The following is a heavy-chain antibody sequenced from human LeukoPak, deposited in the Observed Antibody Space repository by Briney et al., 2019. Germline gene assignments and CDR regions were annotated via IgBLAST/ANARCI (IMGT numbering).Heavy chain of an antibody. CDR1: GGTFSSYA. Sequence: GASVKVSCKASGGTFSSYAISWVRQAPGQGLEWMGGIIPIFGTANYAQKFQERVTITRDMSTSTAYMELSSLRSEDTAVYYCAGHGVGAMTPAETLDYWGQGTLVTVSS. CDR2: IIPIFGTA. J-gene: IGHJ4*02. CDR3: AGHGVGAMTPAETLDY. V-gene: IGHV1-69*05. D-gene: IGHD1-26*01.